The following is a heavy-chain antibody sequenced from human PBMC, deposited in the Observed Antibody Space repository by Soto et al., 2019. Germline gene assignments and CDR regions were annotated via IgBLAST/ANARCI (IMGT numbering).Heavy chain of an antibody. CDR2: MYNSGST. V-gene: IGHV4-59*01. D-gene: IGHD3-3*01. CDR3: ARSNREGYNFWFGLDV. Sequence: SETMCVTCTVVGGSISSYGWSWIRKPPGKGLEWIGYMYNSGSTNYKSSLKSRVTISVDMSKNQVSLKLTSLTAADTAVYYCARSNREGYNFWFGLDVWGQGTTVTVSS. CDR1: GGSISSYG. J-gene: IGHJ6*02.